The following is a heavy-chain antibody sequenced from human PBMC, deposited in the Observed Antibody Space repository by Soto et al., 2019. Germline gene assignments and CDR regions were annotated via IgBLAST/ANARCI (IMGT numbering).Heavy chain of an antibody. CDR2: IIPIFGTA. D-gene: IGHD3-10*01. J-gene: IGHJ4*02. V-gene: IGHV1-69*06. CDR3: ARRWAAYYYGSGSYYPIDY. Sequence: QVQLVQSGAEVKKPGSSVKVSCKASGGTFSSYAISWVRQAPGQGLEWMGGIIPIFGTANYAQKFQGRVTITADKSTSTADMELSSLRSEDTAVYYCARRWAAYYYGSGSYYPIDYWGQGTLVTVSS. CDR1: GGTFSSYA.